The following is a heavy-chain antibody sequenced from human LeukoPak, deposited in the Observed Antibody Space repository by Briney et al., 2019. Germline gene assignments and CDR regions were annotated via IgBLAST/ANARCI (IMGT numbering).Heavy chain of an antibody. CDR1: GGTFSSYA. V-gene: IGHV1-69*04. CDR3: ARVGKRLSYYDSSGYVDY. D-gene: IGHD3-22*01. J-gene: IGHJ4*02. CDR2: IIPILGIA. Sequence: SVKVSCKASGGTFSSYAISWVRQAPGQGLEWMGRIIPILGIANYAQKFQGRVTITADKSTSTAYMELSSLRSEDTAVYYCARVGKRLSYYDSSGYVDYWGRGTLVTVSS.